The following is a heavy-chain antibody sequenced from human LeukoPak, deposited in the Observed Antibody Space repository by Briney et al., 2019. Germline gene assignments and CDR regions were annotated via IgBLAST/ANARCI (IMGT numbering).Heavy chain of an antibody. D-gene: IGHD3-22*01. CDR2: IIPILGIA. CDR1: GGTFSSYT. Sequence: SVKASCTASGGTFSSYTISWGRQAPGRGLEWMGRIIPILGIANYAQKFQGRVKITADKSTSTAYLELSSLRSEDTAVYYCARAQDSSGYDAFDIWGQGTMVTVSS. V-gene: IGHV1-69*02. J-gene: IGHJ3*02. CDR3: ARAQDSSGYDAFDI.